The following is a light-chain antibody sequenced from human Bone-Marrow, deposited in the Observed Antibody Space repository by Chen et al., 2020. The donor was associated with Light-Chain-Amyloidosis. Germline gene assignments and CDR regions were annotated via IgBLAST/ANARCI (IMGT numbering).Light chain of an antibody. J-gene: IGLJ2*01. CDR1: DLPKKY. Sequence: SYELPQPPSVSASPGQTARITCSGDDLPKKYAYWYQQKPGQAPVLVIHRDTERPSGISERFSGSSSGTTATLTISGVQAEDEADYHCQSADSSGTYEVIFGGGTKLTVL. CDR2: RDT. V-gene: IGLV3-25*03. CDR3: QSADSSGTYEVI.